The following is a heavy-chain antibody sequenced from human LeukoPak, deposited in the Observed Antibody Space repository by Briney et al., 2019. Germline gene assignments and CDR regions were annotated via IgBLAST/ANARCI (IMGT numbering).Heavy chain of an antibody. CDR1: GGTFTSYA. V-gene: IGHV1-69*06. J-gene: IGHJ4*02. Sequence: SVKVSYKASGGTFTSYAIRWVRQAPGEGLEWMGGIIPIFGTANYTQKFQGRVTITADKSTSTAYMELSSLRSEDTAVYYCARGRTAANYFDYWGQGTLVTVSS. CDR3: ARGRTAANYFDY. CDR2: IIPIFGTA. D-gene: IGHD1-1*01.